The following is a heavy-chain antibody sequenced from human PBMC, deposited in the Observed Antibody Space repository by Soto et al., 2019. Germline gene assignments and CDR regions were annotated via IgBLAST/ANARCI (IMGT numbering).Heavy chain of an antibody. J-gene: IGHJ4*02. Sequence: QVQLQESGPGLVKPSATLSLTCTVSGGSISSYNWSWIRQPPGKGLEWIGYIYYSGSTNYNPSLKSRVTLAVGASKNQFYRELSSVTAADTAVYYCARGFLEWNNPPYPSFDYWGQGTLVTVSS. D-gene: IGHD3-3*01. V-gene: IGHV4-59*01. CDR1: GGSISSYN. CDR2: IYYSGST. CDR3: ARGFLEWNNPPYPSFDY.